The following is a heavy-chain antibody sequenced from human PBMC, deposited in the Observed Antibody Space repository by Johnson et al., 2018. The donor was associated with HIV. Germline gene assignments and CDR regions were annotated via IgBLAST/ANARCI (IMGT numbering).Heavy chain of an antibody. CDR2: ISYDGSNK. V-gene: IGHV3-30*04. CDR3: AREVDYAVNTQHLDAFDI. CDR1: GFTFSSYA. J-gene: IGHJ3*02. Sequence: QVQLVESGGGVVQPGRSLRLSCAVSGFTFSSYAMHWVRQAPGKGLEWVALISYDGSNKYYADSVKGRFTISRDNSKNTLYLQINSLRAEDTAVYYCAREVDYAVNTQHLDAFDIWGQGTMVTVSS. D-gene: IGHD4-17*01.